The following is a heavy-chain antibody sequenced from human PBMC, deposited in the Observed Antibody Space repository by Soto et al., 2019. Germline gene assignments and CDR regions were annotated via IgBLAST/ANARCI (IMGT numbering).Heavy chain of an antibody. CDR2: IVVGSGNT. CDR3: AKDHLVNIVWYNWNYEDSNYYGMDV. Sequence: SVKVSCKASGFTFTSSAVQWVRQARGQRLEWIGWIVVGSGNTNYAQKFQERVTITRDMSTSTAYMELSSLRSEDTAVYYCAKDHLVNIVWYNWNYEDSNYYGMDVWGQGTTVTVSS. V-gene: IGHV1-58*01. CDR1: GFTFTSSA. D-gene: IGHD1-7*01. J-gene: IGHJ6*02.